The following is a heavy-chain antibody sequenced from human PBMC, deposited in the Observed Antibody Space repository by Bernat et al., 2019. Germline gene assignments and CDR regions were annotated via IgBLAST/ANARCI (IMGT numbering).Heavy chain of an antibody. CDR3: ARDRLVGATTLYPVYNWFDP. CDR1: GFTFSSYA. Sequence: QVQLVESGGGLVKPGGSLRLSCAASGFTFSSYAMHWVRQAPGKGLEWVAVISYDGSNKYYADSVKGRFTISRDNSKNTLYLQMNSLRAEDTAVYYCARDRLVGATTLYPVYNWFDPWGQGTLVTVSS. CDR2: ISYDGSNK. D-gene: IGHD1-26*01. J-gene: IGHJ5*02. V-gene: IGHV3-30-3*01.